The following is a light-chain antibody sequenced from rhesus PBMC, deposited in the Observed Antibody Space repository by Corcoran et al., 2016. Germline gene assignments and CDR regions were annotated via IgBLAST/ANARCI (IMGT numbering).Light chain of an antibody. V-gene: IGLV2-32*02. J-gene: IGLJ1*01. CDR3: SSYAGSNTYT. CDR2: EVS. CDR1: SSDIGGYNY. Sequence: QAALTQPRSVSGSPGQSVTISCTGTSSDIGGYNYVSWYQQHPGTAPKLMIYEVSKRPSGVSDRFSGSKSGNTASLTIAGRQAEDEADYYCSSYAGSNTYTFGVGTRLTVL.